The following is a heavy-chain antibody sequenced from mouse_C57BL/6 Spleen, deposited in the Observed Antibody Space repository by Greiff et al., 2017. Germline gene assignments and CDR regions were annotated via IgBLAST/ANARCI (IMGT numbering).Heavy chain of an antibody. Sequence: DVKLQVSGAELVKPGASVKLSCTASGFNIKDYYMHWVKQRTETGLAWIGRIDTEDGETKYAPKFQGKATITADTSSNTAYLQLSSLTSEDTAVYYCARQDYYGSRGDAKDYWGQGTSVTVSS. CDR3: ARQDYYGSRGDAKDY. CDR1: GFNIKDYY. V-gene: IGHV14-2*01. CDR2: IDTEDGET. J-gene: IGHJ4*01. D-gene: IGHD1-1*01.